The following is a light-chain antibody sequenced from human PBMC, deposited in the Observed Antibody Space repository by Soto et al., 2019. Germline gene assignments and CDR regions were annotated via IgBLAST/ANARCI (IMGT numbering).Light chain of an antibody. V-gene: IGLV2-8*01. Sequence: QSVLTHPPSASGSPGQSVTISCTGTSSDVGAYIFVSWYQQHPGKAPKLMIYDVNRRPSGVPDRFSGSKSGNTASLTVSGLQAEDEADYYCSSYTSSSTLGVFGTGTKVTVL. J-gene: IGLJ1*01. CDR2: DVN. CDR1: SSDVGAYIF. CDR3: SSYTSSSTLGV.